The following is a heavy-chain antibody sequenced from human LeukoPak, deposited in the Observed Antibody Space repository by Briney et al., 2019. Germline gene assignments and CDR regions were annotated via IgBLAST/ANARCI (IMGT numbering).Heavy chain of an antibody. V-gene: IGHV3-7*01. CDR2: INRDGGDQ. CDR3: ARDGIPTYAFDI. J-gene: IGHJ3*02. CDR1: GFTFSTYW. Sequence: GGSLRLSCSASGFTFSTYWMSWVRQAPGKGLEWMANINRDGGDQNYVDSVKGRFTISRDNAKDSLFLQMNNLRAEDTALYYCARDGIPTYAFDIWGQGKMVTVSP. D-gene: IGHD1-26*01.